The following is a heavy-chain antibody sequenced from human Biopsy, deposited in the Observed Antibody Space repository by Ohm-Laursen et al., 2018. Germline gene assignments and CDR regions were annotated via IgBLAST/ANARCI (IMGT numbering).Heavy chain of an antibody. CDR2: IYDRGSTA. Sequence: SETLSLTCTVSGDSVSSGSFYWTWIRQPPGQGLEYIGYIYDRGSTANYNPSLESRVTMSVDMPKNQFSPKLSPVTAADTAIYYCARDRGYYSDRTVPGYFDLWGRGTLVTVSS. V-gene: IGHV4-61*01. J-gene: IGHJ2*01. D-gene: IGHD3-22*01. CDR3: ARDRGYYSDRTVPGYFDL. CDR1: GDSVSSGSFY.